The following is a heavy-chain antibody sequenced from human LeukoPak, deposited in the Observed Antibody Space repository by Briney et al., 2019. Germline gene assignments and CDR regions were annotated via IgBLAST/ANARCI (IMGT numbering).Heavy chain of an antibody. D-gene: IGHD5-12*01. CDR2: ISGSGGST. V-gene: IGHV3-23*01. CDR3: AKIEDIVATIARGYFDY. Sequence: GGSLRLSCAASGFTFSSYAMSWVRQAPGKGLEWVSAISGSGGSTDYADSVKGRFTISRDNSKNTVYLQMNSLRAEDTAVYCCAKIEDIVATIARGYFDYWGQGTLVTVSS. J-gene: IGHJ4*02. CDR1: GFTFSSYA.